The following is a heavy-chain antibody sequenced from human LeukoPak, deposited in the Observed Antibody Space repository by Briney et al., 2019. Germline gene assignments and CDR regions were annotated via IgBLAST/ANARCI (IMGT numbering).Heavy chain of an antibody. Sequence: GGSLRLSCVASGFTFSTYTMNWIRQAPGKGLEWVSGSIGSGGSAFYADSVKGRFSISRDNSKDTLYLQMDSLRAEDTAVFYCARELLGEGPDAFDVWGQGTIVTVSS. CDR2: SIGSGGSA. D-gene: IGHD3-16*01. J-gene: IGHJ3*01. CDR3: ARELLGEGPDAFDV. CDR1: GFTFSTYT. V-gene: IGHV3-23*01.